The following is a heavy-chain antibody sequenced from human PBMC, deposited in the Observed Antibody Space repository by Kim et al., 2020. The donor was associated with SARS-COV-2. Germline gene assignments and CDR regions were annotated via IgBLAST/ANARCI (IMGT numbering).Heavy chain of an antibody. CDR2: INTNTGNP. V-gene: IGHV7-4-1*02. CDR1: GYTFTSYA. D-gene: IGHD3-10*01. Sequence: ASVKVSCKASGYTFTSYAMNWVRQAPGQGLEWMGWINTNTGNPTYAQGFTGRFVFSLDTSVSTAYLQISSLKAEDTAVYYCARVPPSSVWFGELLYSQDYDYYGRDVWGQGTTVTVSS. J-gene: IGHJ6*02. CDR3: ARVPPSSVWFGELLYSQDYDYYGRDV.